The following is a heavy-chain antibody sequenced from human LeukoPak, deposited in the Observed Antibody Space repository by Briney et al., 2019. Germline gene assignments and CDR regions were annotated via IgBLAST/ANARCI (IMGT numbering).Heavy chain of an antibody. CDR1: GGSISSHY. V-gene: IGHV4-59*08. CDR3: ARQTITAAGTNYFDY. Sequence: PSETLSLTCTVSGGSISSHYWSWIRQPPGKGLEWIGYIYYSGSTNYNPSLKSRVTISVDTSKNQFSLKLGSVTAADTAVYYCARQTITAAGTNYFDYWGQGTLVTVSS. CDR2: IYYSGST. J-gene: IGHJ4*02. D-gene: IGHD6-13*01.